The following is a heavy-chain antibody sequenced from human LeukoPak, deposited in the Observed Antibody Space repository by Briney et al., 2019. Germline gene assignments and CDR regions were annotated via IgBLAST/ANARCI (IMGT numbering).Heavy chain of an antibody. CDR3: ARYGTIAFDC. CDR1: GFTFSSFG. Sequence: PGRSLRLFCAASGFTFSSFGMHWVRQAPGKGLEWVAVIWYDGSNKYYADSVKGRFTISRDNSKNTLYLQMNSLRAEDTAVYYCARYGTIAFDCWGQGTLVTVSS. J-gene: IGHJ4*02. D-gene: IGHD4/OR15-4a*01. CDR2: IWYDGSNK. V-gene: IGHV3-33*01.